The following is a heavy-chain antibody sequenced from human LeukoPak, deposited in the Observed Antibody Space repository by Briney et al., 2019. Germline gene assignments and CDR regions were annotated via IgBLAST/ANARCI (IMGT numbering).Heavy chain of an antibody. V-gene: IGHV1-18*01. CDR1: GYTFTNYG. CDR3: ARGDSSGYFDY. CDR2: ISAYNGNT. Sequence: ASVKVSCKASGYTFTNYGISWVRQAPGQGLEWMGWISAYNGNTNYAQKLQGRVTMTTDTSTSTAYMELRSLTSDDTAAYYCARGDSSGYFDYWGQGTLVTVSS. D-gene: IGHD3-22*01. J-gene: IGHJ4*02.